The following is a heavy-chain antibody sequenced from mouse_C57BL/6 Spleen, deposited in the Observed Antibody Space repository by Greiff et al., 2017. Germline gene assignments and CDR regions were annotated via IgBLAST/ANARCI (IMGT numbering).Heavy chain of an antibody. D-gene: IGHD1-1*01. V-gene: IGHV1-50*01. J-gene: IGHJ4*01. Sequence: QVQLQQPGAELVKPGASVKLSCKASGYTFTSYWMQWVKQRPGQGLEWIGEIDPSDSYTNYNQKFKGKATLTVDTSSSTAYMQLSSLTSEDSAVYYCARKSPHYYGSPYYAMDYCGQGTSVTVSS. CDR1: GYTFTSYW. CDR3: ARKSPHYYGSPYYAMDY. CDR2: IDPSDSYT.